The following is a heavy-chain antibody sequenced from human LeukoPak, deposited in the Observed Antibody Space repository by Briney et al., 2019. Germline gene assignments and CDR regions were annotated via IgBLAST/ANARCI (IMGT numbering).Heavy chain of an antibody. D-gene: IGHD3-9*01. V-gene: IGHV4-34*01. CDR2: INHSGST. J-gene: IGHJ6*04. Sequence: SETLSLTCAVYGVSFSGYYWSWIRQPPGNGLEWIWEINHSGSTTYNPSPKSRFTLSVATSKNQLSLKLSSVTAADTAVYYCQTEEGIRYFDWSKPTQYYYGMDVWGKGTTVTVSS. CDR1: GVSFSGYY. CDR3: QTEEGIRYFDWSKPTQYYYGMDV.